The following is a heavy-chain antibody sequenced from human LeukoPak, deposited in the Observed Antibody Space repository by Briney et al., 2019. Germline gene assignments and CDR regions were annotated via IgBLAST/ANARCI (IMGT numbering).Heavy chain of an antibody. V-gene: IGHV3-11*01. CDR1: GFTFSDYY. CDR2: ISSSGSTI. D-gene: IGHD3-9*01. CDR3: ARDLPDDILTEGVWFDP. Sequence: GGSLRLSCAASGFTFSDYYMSWIRQAPGKGLEWVSYISSSGSTIYYADSVKGRFTISRDNAKDSLYLQMNSLRAEDTAVYYCARDLPDDILTEGVWFDPWGQGTLVTVSS. J-gene: IGHJ5*02.